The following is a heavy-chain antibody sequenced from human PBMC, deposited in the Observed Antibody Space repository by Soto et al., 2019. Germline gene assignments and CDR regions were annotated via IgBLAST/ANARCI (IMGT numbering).Heavy chain of an antibody. CDR3: AGDRKPEHYYYGMDV. CDR1: GGTFSSYA. D-gene: IGHD1-1*01. Sequence: QVQLVQSGAEVKKPGSSVKVSCKASGGTFSSYAISWVRQAPGQGLEWMGGIIPIFGTANYAQKIQGRVTITADEFTSTAYMELSSLRSEDTAVYYCAGDRKPEHYYYGMDVWGQGTTVTVSS. V-gene: IGHV1-69*12. J-gene: IGHJ6*02. CDR2: IIPIFGTA.